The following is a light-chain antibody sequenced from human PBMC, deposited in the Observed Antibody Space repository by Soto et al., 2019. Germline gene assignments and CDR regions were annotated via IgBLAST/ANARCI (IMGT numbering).Light chain of an antibody. Sequence: QPVLTQSSSASASLGSSVKLTCTLSSGHRSYIIAWHQQQSGKAPRYLMKLEGSGSYNKGSGVPDRFSGSSSGAHRYLTISNLQFEDEADYYCETWDSNTRVFGGGTKLTVL. CDR1: SGHRSYI. V-gene: IGLV4-60*02. J-gene: IGLJ2*01. CDR3: ETWDSNTRV. CDR2: LEGSGSY.